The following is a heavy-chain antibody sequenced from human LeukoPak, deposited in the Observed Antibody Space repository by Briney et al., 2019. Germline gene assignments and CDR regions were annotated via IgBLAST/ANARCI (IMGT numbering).Heavy chain of an antibody. J-gene: IGHJ4*02. CDR1: GGSFSGYY. CDR3: ARGRYSLDYFDY. CDR2: INYSGST. V-gene: IGHV4-34*01. D-gene: IGHD6-13*01. Sequence: SETLSLTCAVYGGSFSGYYWSWIRQPPGKGLEWIGEINYSGSTNYNPSLKSRVTISVDTSKNQFSLKLSSVTAADTAVYYCARGRYSLDYFDYWGQGTLVTVSS.